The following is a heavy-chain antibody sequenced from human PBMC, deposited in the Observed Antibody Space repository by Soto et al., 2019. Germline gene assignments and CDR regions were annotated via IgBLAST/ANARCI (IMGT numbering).Heavy chain of an antibody. Sequence: QITLKESSPALVKPTQTLTLTCSFSGFSLYTGGVGVGWIRQPPRKALEWLALLYWDDTRRYNPSLKNTLTIAKDTSENQVVLTVTDMGPVDTGTYFCAHYTTDTYFDVWGKGATVTVSS. CDR2: LYWDDTR. CDR3: AHYTTDTYFDV. D-gene: IGHD1-1*01. CDR1: GFSLYTGGVG. V-gene: IGHV2-5*02. J-gene: IGHJ6*04.